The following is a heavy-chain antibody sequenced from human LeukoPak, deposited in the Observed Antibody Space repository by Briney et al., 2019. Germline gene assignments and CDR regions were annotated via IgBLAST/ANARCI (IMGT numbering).Heavy chain of an antibody. Sequence: ASVKVSCKASGYTFTSYYMHWVRQAPGQGLEWMGIINPSGGSTSYAQKFQGRDTMTRDTSTSTVYMELSSLRSEDTAVYYCARRYDSSGYYYTPPGYWGQGTLVTVSS. CDR3: ARRYDSSGYYYTPPGY. J-gene: IGHJ4*02. D-gene: IGHD3-22*01. V-gene: IGHV1-46*01. CDR1: GYTFTSYY. CDR2: INPSGGST.